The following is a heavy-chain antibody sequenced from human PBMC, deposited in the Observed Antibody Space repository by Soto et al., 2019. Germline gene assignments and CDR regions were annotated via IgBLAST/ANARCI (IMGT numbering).Heavy chain of an antibody. CDR3: AKASLEYSSSSRGDNYYYYYMDV. CDR1: GFTFSSYG. J-gene: IGHJ6*03. V-gene: IGHV3-30*18. Sequence: QVQLVESGGGVVQPGRSLRLSCAASGFTFSSYGMHWVRQAPGKGLEWVAVISYDGSNKYYADSVKGRFTISRDNSKNTLYLQMNSLRAEDTAVYYCAKASLEYSSSSRGDNYYYYYMDVRGKGTTVTVSS. CDR2: ISYDGSNK. D-gene: IGHD6-6*01.